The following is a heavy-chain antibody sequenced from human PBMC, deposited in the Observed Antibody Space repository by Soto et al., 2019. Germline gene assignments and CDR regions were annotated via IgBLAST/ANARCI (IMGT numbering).Heavy chain of an antibody. D-gene: IGHD1-26*01. CDR1: GFTFSSYD. CDR2: IGTAGDT. J-gene: IGHJ6*02. V-gene: IGHV3-13*01. Sequence: SLRLSCAASGFTFSSYDMHWVRQATGKGLEWVSAIGTAGDTYYPGSVKGRFTISRENAKNSLYLQMNSLRAEDTAVYYCARWGLIVGARLDYYGMDVWGQGTTVTVSS. CDR3: ARWGLIVGARLDYYGMDV.